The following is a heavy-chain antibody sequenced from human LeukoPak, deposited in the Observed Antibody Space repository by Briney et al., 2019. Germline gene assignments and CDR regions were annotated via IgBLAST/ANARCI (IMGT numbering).Heavy chain of an antibody. V-gene: IGHV4-59*01. CDR1: GGSINYYY. CDR2: IYSTGST. CDR3: AKQKGLDP. J-gene: IGHJ5*02. D-gene: IGHD1/OR15-1a*01. Sequence: PSETLSLTCTVPGGSINYYYWSWIRQPPGKALEWIGYIYSTGSTDYNPSLKSRVTISVDTSKNQFSLKLRSVTAADTAVYYCAKQKGLDPWGQGILVTVSS.